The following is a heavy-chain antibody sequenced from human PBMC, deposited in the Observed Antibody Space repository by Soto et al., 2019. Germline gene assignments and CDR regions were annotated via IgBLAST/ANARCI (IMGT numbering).Heavy chain of an antibody. J-gene: IGHJ5*02. CDR3: AKGPTSIAARPTWFDP. V-gene: IGHV3-23*01. CDR1: GFTFSSYA. D-gene: IGHD6-6*01. Sequence: GGSLRLSCAASGFTFSSYAMSWVRQAPGKGLEWVSAISGSGGSTYYADSVKGRFTISRDNSKNTLYLQMNSLRAEDTAVYYCAKGPTSIAARPTWFDPWGQGTLVTVSS. CDR2: ISGSGGST.